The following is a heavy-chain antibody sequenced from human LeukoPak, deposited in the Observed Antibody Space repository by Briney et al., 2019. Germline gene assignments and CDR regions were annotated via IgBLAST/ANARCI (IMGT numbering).Heavy chain of an antibody. V-gene: IGHV3-9*03. CDR1: GFTFDDYA. CDR2: ISWNSGSI. J-gene: IGHJ3*02. D-gene: IGHD6-13*01. Sequence: PVGSLRLSYAASGFTFDDYAMHWVRQAPGKGLEWVSGISWNSGSIGYADSGKGRFTISRDNAKNSLYLQMNSLRAEDMALYYCAKDIRRHYSESAFDIWGQGTMVTVSS. CDR3: AKDIRRHYSESAFDI.